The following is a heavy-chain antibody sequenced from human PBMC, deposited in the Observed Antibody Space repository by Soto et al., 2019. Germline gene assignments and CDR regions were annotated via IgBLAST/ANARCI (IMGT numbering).Heavy chain of an antibody. CDR1: GGSISSGDYS. CDR3: ARGVTVFGLVSRFWFDP. V-gene: IGHV4-30-4*01. Sequence: SETLSLTCTVSGGSISSGDYSWSWVRQSPGKGLEWIGHIYNSGITYYNPSLKSRVVISIDTSRNQFSLRLNSLTAADRTVYFCARGVTVFGLVSRFWFDPWGQGTVVTSPQ. J-gene: IGHJ5*02. D-gene: IGHD3-3*01. CDR2: IYNSGIT.